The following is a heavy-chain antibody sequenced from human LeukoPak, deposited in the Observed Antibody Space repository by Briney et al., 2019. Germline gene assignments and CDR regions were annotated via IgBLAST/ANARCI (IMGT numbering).Heavy chain of an antibody. CDR1: GGSFSGYY. J-gene: IGHJ4*02. CDR3: ASRRPYCSGGSCYFSV. V-gene: IGHV4-34*01. D-gene: IGHD2-15*01. CDR2: INHSGST. Sequence: PSETLSLTCAVYGGSFSGYYWSWIHQPPGKGLEWIGEINHSGSTNYNPSLKSRVTISVDTSKNQFSLKLSSVTAADTAVYYCASRRPYCSGGSCYFSVWGQGTLVTVSS.